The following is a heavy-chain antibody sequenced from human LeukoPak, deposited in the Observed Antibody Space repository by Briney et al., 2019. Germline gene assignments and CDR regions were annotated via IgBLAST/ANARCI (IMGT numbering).Heavy chain of an antibody. J-gene: IGHJ5*02. D-gene: IGHD3-3*01. CDR1: GGSIRGSSYY. CDR3: ARSSGVVIHNWFDP. Sequence: TSETLSLTCTVSGGSIRGSSYYWVWIRQPPGKGLEWIGTIYYSGSTYYNPSLKSRVTISAETSKNQLSLKVRSVTAADTAVYYCARSSGVVIHNWFDPWGQGTLVTVSS. V-gene: IGHV4-39*01. CDR2: IYYSGST.